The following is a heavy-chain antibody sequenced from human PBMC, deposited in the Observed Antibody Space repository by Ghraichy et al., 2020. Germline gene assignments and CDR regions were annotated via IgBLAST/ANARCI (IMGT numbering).Heavy chain of an antibody. CDR1: GFTFSSYS. CDR3: ARDMCSSTSCLWGYYYYYGMDV. CDR2: ISSSSSYI. J-gene: IGHJ6*02. Sequence: GGSLRLFCAASGFTFSSYSMNWVRQAPGKGLEWVSSISSSSSYIYYADSVKGRFTISRDNAKNSLYLQMNSLRAEDTAVYYCARDMCSSTSCLWGYYYYYGMDVWGQGTTVTVSS. D-gene: IGHD2-2*01. V-gene: IGHV3-21*01.